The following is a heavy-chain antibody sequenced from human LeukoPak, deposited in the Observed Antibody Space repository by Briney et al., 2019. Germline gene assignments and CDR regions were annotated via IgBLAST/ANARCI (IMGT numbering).Heavy chain of an antibody. CDR3: ARGAGAIGGTLDH. V-gene: IGHV3-33*08. Sequence: LSGGSLRLSCAASGFTFNTYGMHWVRQAPGKGLEWVAVIWNDGSNKYYADSGKGRFTISRDYSMNTVDLQMNSLRAEDTAVYFCARGAGAIGGTLDHWGQGTLVTVSS. J-gene: IGHJ4*02. CDR1: GFTFNTYG. D-gene: IGHD2-2*02. CDR2: IWNDGSNK.